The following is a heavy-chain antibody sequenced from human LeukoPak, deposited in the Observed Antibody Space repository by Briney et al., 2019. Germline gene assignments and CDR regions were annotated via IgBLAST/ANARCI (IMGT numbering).Heavy chain of an antibody. J-gene: IGHJ6*04. V-gene: IGHV4-34*01. CDR1: GGSFSGYY. D-gene: IGHD3-3*01. Sequence: PSETLSLTCAVYGGSFSGYYWSWIRQPPGKGLEWIGEINHSGSTNYNPSLKSRVTISVDTSKNQFSLKLSSVTAADTAVYYCAGRGDYDFWSGYDTPPGVWGKGTTVTVSS. CDR2: INHSGST. CDR3: AGRGDYDFWSGYDTPPGV.